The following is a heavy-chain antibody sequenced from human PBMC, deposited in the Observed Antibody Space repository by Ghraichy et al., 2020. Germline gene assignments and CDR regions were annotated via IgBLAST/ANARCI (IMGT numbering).Heavy chain of an antibody. CDR1: GFTFSSYS. CDR3: ARGIAYCGGDCYSGVGYYFDY. D-gene: IGHD2-21*02. Sequence: GGSLRLSCAASGFTFSSYSMNWVRQAPGKGLEWVSYISSSSSTIYYADSVKGRFTISRDNAKNSLYLQMNSLRAEDTAVYYCARGIAYCGGDCYSGVGYYFDYWGQGTLVTVSS. CDR2: ISSSSSTI. V-gene: IGHV3-48*01. J-gene: IGHJ4*02.